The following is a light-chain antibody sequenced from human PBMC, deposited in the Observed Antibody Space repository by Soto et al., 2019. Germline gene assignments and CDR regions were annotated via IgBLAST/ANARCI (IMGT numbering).Light chain of an antibody. CDR3: QSYDSSLSGYV. CDR1: SSNIGAGYD. V-gene: IGLV1-40*01. J-gene: IGLJ1*01. Sequence: QAVVTQAPSVSGAPGQRVTISCTGSSSNIGAGYDVHWYQQLPGTAPKLLIYGNSNRPSGVPDRFSGSKSGTSASLAITGHQSEDEADYYCQSYDSSLSGYVFGTGTKLTVL. CDR2: GNS.